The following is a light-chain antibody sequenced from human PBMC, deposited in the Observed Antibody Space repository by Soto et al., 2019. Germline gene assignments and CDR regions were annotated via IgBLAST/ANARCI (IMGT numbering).Light chain of an antibody. J-gene: IGLJ2*01. CDR3: AAWDDSLSGRGV. Sequence: QSVLTQPPSASGTPGQTVTISCSGSSSNIGNNYVYWYQMVPGTAPNLLIYRNDQRPSGVPDRFSGSRSGTSASLAISGLRSEDEADYYCAAWDDSLSGRGVFGGGTKVTVL. CDR1: SSNIGNNY. CDR2: RND. V-gene: IGLV1-47*01.